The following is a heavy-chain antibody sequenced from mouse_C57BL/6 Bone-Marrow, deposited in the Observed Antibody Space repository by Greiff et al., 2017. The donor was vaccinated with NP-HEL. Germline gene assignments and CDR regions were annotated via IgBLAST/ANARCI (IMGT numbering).Heavy chain of an antibody. CDR1: GFTFSSYG. Sequence: EVQGVESGGDLVKPGGSLKLSCAASGFTFSSYGMSWVRQTPDKGLEWVATISSGGSYTYYPDSVKGRFTISRDNAKNTLYLQMSSLKSEDTAIYYCASPYDYDIGWFAYWGQGTLVTVSA. CDR3: ASPYDYDIGWFAY. D-gene: IGHD2-4*01. J-gene: IGHJ3*01. V-gene: IGHV5-6*01. CDR2: ISSGGSYT.